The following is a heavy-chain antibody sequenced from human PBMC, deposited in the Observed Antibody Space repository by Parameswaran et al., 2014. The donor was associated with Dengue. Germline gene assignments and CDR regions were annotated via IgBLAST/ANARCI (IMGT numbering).Heavy chain of an antibody. Sequence: VRQAPGKGLEWVAVISYDGSNKYYADSVKGRFTISRDNSKNTLYLQMNSLRAEDTAVYYCARDKDIVVVPAAIGYWGQGTLVTVSS. V-gene: IGHV3-30*04. CDR3: ARDKDIVVVPAAIGY. D-gene: IGHD2-2*01. CDR2: ISYDGSNK. J-gene: IGHJ4*02.